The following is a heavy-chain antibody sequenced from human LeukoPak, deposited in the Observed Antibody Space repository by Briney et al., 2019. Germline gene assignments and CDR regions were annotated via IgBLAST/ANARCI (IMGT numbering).Heavy chain of an antibody. CDR2: IYHSGRT. Sequence: PSETLSLTCTVSGYSISSGYYWGWIRQPPGKGLEWIGSIYHSGRTFYNPSLKSRVTISVDTSKNQFSLKLSSVTAADTAVYYCARGELVVVVARDSHYYYYMDVWGKGTTVTVSS. CDR3: ARGELVVVVARDSHYYYYMDV. CDR1: GYSISSGYY. D-gene: IGHD2-15*01. J-gene: IGHJ6*03. V-gene: IGHV4-38-2*02.